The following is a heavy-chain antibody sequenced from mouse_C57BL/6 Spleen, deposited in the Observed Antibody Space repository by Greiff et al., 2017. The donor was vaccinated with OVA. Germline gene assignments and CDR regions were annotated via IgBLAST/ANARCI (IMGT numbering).Heavy chain of an antibody. D-gene: IGHD2-1*01. CDR1: GFNIKDDY. CDR2: IDPENGDT. Sequence: VQLQQSGAELVRPGASVKLSCTASGFNIKDDYMHWVKQRPEQGLEWIGWIDPENGDTEYASKFQGKATITADTSSNTAYLQLSSLTSEDTAVYYCTTGYGNSFAYWGKGTLVTVSA. J-gene: IGHJ3*01. CDR3: TTGYGNSFAY. V-gene: IGHV14-4*01.